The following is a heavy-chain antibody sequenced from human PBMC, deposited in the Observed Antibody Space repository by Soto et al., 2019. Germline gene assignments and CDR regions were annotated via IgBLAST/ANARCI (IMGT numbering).Heavy chain of an antibody. D-gene: IGHD4-17*01. CDR2: INLRGGTT. V-gene: IGHV1-46*02. Sequence: QVQLVQSGPEVRKPGASVRLSCATSGYNFNQYYIHWVRQAPGQGLEWMGIINLRGGTTEYAHKFRGRVTVTGDTSPGTALRELSSLIAEDTAVYFCARGRDDSDVPRWYQWGQGTLITVSS. CDR3: ARGRDDSDVPRWYQ. J-gene: IGHJ4*02. CDR1: GYNFNQYY.